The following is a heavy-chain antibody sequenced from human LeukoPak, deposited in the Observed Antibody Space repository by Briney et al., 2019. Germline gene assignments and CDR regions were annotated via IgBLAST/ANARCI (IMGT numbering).Heavy chain of an antibody. CDR2: FSSGGSA. CDR1: GASISDYY. V-gene: IGHV4-38-2*02. J-gene: IGHJ5*02. Sequence: PSETLSLTCTVSGASISDYYWGWIRQPPGKGLEWIGTFSSGGSAYYNPSLTSRVSISKDTSDNQFSLRLYSVTAADTAVYYRARKQTGTMYDAWGQGTQVTVSS. D-gene: IGHD1-7*01. CDR3: ARKQTGTMYDA.